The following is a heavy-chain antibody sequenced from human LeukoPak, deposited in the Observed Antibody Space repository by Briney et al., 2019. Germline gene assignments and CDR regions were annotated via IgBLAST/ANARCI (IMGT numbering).Heavy chain of an antibody. Sequence: ASVKVSCKAAGYTFTGYYMHWVRQAPGQGLEWMGWINPNSGGTNYAQKFQGRVTMPRDTSIRTAYMELSRLRSDDAAVYYCGRPGIAVAGTEDWSQGTLVSVSS. V-gene: IGHV1-2*02. CDR2: INPNSGGT. J-gene: IGHJ4*02. CDR3: GRPGIAVAGTED. D-gene: IGHD6-19*01. CDR1: GYTFTGYY.